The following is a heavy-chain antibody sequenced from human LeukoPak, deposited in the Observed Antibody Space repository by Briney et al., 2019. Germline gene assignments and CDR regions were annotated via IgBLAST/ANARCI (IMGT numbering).Heavy chain of an antibody. Sequence: ASVKVSCKASGYTFTSYAMHWVRQAPGQRLEWMGWINAGNGNTKYSQKFQGRVTITGDTSASTAYMELSSLRSEDTAVYYCARGWSQLRDYYYYGMDVWGQGTTVTVSS. V-gene: IGHV1-3*01. J-gene: IGHJ6*02. D-gene: IGHD2-2*01. CDR3: ARGWSQLRDYYYYGMDV. CDR2: INAGNGNT. CDR1: GYTFTSYA.